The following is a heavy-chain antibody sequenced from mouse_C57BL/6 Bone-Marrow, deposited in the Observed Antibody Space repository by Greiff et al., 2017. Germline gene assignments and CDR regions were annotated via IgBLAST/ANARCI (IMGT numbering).Heavy chain of an antibody. J-gene: IGHJ2*01. Sequence: QVQLQQSGAELAKPGASVKLSCKASGYTFTSYWMHWVKQRPGQGLEWIGYINPSRGYPKYNQKFKDKATLTADKSSSTDYMQLRSLQYEDSAVYYCARDTMLTTHFDDWGQGTTRTVSS. CDR1: GYTFTSYW. CDR3: ARDTMLTTHFDD. V-gene: IGHV1-7*01. CDR2: INPSRGYP. D-gene: IGHD2-2*01.